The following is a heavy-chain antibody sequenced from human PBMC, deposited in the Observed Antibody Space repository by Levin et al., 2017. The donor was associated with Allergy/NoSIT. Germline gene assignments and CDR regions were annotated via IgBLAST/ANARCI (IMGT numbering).Heavy chain of an antibody. V-gene: IGHV3-9*01. D-gene: IGHD2-8*01. CDR2: ISWNSGSI. CDR1: GFTFDDYA. Sequence: PGGSLRLSCAASGFTFDDYAMHWVRQAPGKGLEWVSGISWNSGSIGYADSVKGRFTISRDNAKNSLYLQMNSLRAEDTALYYCAKPKQGRTPNGDNWFDPWGQGTLVTVSS. J-gene: IGHJ5*02. CDR3: AKPKQGRTPNGDNWFDP.